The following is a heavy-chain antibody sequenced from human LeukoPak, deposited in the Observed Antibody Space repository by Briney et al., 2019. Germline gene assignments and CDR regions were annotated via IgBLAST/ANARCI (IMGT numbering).Heavy chain of an antibody. CDR1: GGSISSGDYY. D-gene: IGHD3-9*01. CDR3: ARGTNDILTGYAHTPHPRGALDY. J-gene: IGHJ4*02. CDR2: IYYSGST. Sequence: SETLSLTCTVSGGSISSGDYYWSWIRQPPGKGLEWIGYIYYSGSTYYNPSLKSRVTISVDTSKNQFSLKLSSVTAADTAVYYCARGTNDILTGYAHTPHPRGALDYWGQGTLVTVSS. V-gene: IGHV4-30-4*01.